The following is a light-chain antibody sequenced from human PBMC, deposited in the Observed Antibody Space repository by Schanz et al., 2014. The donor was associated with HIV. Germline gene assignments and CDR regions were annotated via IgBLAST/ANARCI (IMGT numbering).Light chain of an antibody. V-gene: IGKV3-11*01. CDR1: QIIGTY. CDR3: QHRSSWPYT. J-gene: IGKJ2*01. CDR2: DAS. Sequence: EIVLTQSPGTLSLSLGESATLSCRASQIIGTYLAWYQQKPGLPPRLVIYDASNRASDIPVRFSGSGSGTDFTLTISSVGPEDFAVYYCQHRSSWPYTFGQGSKLDIK.